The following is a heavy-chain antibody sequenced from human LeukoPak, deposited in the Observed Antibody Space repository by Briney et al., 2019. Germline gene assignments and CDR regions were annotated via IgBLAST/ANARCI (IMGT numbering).Heavy chain of an antibody. J-gene: IGHJ5*02. D-gene: IGHD2-2*01. Sequence: GGSLRLSCAASGFTFSSYAMHWVRQAPGKGLEWVAVISYDGSNKYYADSVKGRFTISRDNSKNTLYLQMNSLRAEDTAVYYCAGGIGYCSSTSCDNWFDPWGQGTLVTVSS. CDR3: AGGIGYCSSTSCDNWFDP. CDR1: GFTFSSYA. V-gene: IGHV3-30-3*01. CDR2: ISYDGSNK.